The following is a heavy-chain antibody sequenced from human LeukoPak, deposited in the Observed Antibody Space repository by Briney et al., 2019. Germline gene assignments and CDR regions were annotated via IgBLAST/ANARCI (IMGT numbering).Heavy chain of an antibody. J-gene: IGHJ4*02. Sequence: GVSLRLSCAASGFTFSSYWMSGVRQAPGKGLEWVANTKQDGSERYYVDSVKGRFTISRDNAKNSLYLQMNSLRAEDTAVYYCARDKIVGATNFDYWGQGTLVTVSS. CDR2: TKQDGSER. D-gene: IGHD1-26*01. V-gene: IGHV3-7*03. CDR3: ARDKIVGATNFDY. CDR1: GFTFSSYW.